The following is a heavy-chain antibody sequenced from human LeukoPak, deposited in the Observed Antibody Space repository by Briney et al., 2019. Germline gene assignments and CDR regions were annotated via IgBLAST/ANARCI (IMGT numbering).Heavy chain of an antibody. J-gene: IGHJ6*02. V-gene: IGHV1-2*02. CDR1: GYSFTGYY. CDR2: INPNSGGT. D-gene: IGHD1-26*01. Sequence: ALVKVSCKASGYSFTGYYMHWVRQAPGQGLEWLGWINPNSGGTNYAQKFQGRVTMTRDTPISTAYMELSRLRSDDTAVYYCAREKWELLGREDYYYGMDVWGQGTTVTVSS. CDR3: AREKWELLGREDYYYGMDV.